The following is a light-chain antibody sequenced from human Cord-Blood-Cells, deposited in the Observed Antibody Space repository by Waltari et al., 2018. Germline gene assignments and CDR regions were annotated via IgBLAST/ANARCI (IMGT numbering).Light chain of an antibody. J-gene: IGLJ2*01. V-gene: IGLV2-23*01. CDR2: EGS. CDR3: CSYAGSSTSV. Sequence: QSALPQPASVSGSPGPSLPISCTGTSSDVGGYKLASWYQQHPGKAPKLMIYEGSKRPSGVSNRFSGSKSGNTASLTISGLQAEDEADYYCCSYAGSSTSVVGGGTKLTVL. CDR1: SSDVGGYKL.